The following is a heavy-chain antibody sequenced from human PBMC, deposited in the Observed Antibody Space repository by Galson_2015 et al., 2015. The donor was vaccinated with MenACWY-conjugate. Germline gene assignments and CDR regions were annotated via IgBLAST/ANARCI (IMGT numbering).Heavy chain of an antibody. Sequence: SLRLSCAASGFTFSSLWMSWVRQAPGKGLECVANIKQDGSEKYYVDSVKGRFTISRDKSQNPLYLQINSLRAEDTAVYYCARGGATGAAFRYWGQGTLVTVSS. J-gene: IGHJ4*02. CDR1: GFTFSSLW. CDR2: IKQDGSEK. D-gene: IGHD2-21*02. CDR3: ARGGATGAAFRY. V-gene: IGHV3-7*04.